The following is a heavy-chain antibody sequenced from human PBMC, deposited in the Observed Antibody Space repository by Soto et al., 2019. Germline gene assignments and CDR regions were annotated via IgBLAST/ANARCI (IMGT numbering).Heavy chain of an antibody. CDR2: VSYDGSNK. CDR1: GFTFSTYG. V-gene: IGHV3-30*19. D-gene: IGHD2-21*01. CDR3: ARDSPTYGGGFDP. J-gene: IGHJ5*02. Sequence: QVQLVESGGGVVQPGRSLRLSCTASGFTFSTYGMHWVRQAPGKGLEWVAIVSYDGSNKYYADSVKGRFTISRDNSKSTLYLQLNSLGAEDTAVYYCARDSPTYGGGFDPWGQGTLVTVSS.